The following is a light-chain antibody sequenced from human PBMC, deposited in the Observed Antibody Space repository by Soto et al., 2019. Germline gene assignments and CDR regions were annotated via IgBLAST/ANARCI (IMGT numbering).Light chain of an antibody. CDR3: QRVDLI. CDR1: QDISTY. CDR2: DVS. V-gene: IGKV1-33*01. Sequence: DIQMTQSPSSLSASVGDRVTITCQSSQDISTYLNWYQEKPGRAPRLLIYDVSNLGTGVPSRLSGSGSGTDFTRTISSLQPEDIATYYCQRVDLIFGAGTRVEIK. J-gene: IGKJ3*01.